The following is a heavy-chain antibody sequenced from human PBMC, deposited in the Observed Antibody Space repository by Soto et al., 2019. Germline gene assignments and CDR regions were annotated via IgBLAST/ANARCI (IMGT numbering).Heavy chain of an antibody. CDR1: GFSLTTSGMG. D-gene: IGHD2-21*01. J-gene: IGHJ6*03. V-gene: IGHV2-5*02. CDR2: IYWDDDK. Sequence: SGPTLVNATQTITLACTFSGFSLTTSGMGVGWIRQPPGKALEWLALIYWDDDKRYSPSLKSRLTITKDTAKNQVVLTMTNMDPVDPATSYPVHRWRLCDGGTCYYSY. CDR3: VHRWRLCDGGTCYYSY.